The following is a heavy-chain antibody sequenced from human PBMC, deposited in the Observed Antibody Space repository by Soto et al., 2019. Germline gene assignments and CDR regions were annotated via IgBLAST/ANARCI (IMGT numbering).Heavy chain of an antibody. CDR3: ARSLKTTRRTVTTEGAYYYYGMDV. Sequence: GESLKISCKGSGYSFTSYWIGWVRQMPGKGLEWMGIIYPGDSDTRYSPSFQGQVTISADKSISTAYLQWSSLKASDTAMYYCARSLKTTRRTVTTEGAYYYYGMDVWGQGTTVTVSS. D-gene: IGHD4-17*01. CDR2: IYPGDSDT. J-gene: IGHJ6*02. CDR1: GYSFTSYW. V-gene: IGHV5-51*01.